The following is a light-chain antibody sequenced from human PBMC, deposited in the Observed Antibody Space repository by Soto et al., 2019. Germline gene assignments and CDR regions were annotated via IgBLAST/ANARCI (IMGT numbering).Light chain of an antibody. CDR2: EVS. J-gene: IGLJ1*01. CDR1: SSDVGGYNY. V-gene: IGLV2-14*01. CDR3: NSQTTSGIRV. Sequence: QSVLTQPPSASGSPGQSVAISCTGTSSDVGGYNYVPWYQQHPGKAPKLMIYEVSYRPSGVSNRFSGSKSAYTASLTISGLQAEDEADYYCNSQTTSGIRVFGTGTKVTVL.